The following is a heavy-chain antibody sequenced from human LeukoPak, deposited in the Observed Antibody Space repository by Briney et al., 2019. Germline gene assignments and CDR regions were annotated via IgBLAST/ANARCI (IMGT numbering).Heavy chain of an antibody. D-gene: IGHD5-18*01. J-gene: IGHJ4*02. CDR2: INHSGST. CDR3: AREEWWVGYSYGN. Sequence: SETLSLTCAVYGGSFSGYYWSWIRQPPGKGLEWIGEINHSGSTNYNPSLKSRVTISVDTSKNQFSLKLSSVTAADTAVYYCAREEWWVGYSYGNWGQGTLVTVSS. CDR1: GGSFSGYY. V-gene: IGHV4-34*01.